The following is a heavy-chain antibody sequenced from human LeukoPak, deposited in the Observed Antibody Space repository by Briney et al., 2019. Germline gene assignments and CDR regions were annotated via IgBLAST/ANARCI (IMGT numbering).Heavy chain of an antibody. Sequence: SETLSLTCTVSGGSVSSGSYYWSWIRQPPGKGLEWIGYIYYSGSTYYNPSLKSRVTISVDTSKNQFSLKLSSVTAADTAVYYCARVGTMVRGVRSWFDPWGQGTLVTVSS. D-gene: IGHD3-10*01. CDR3: ARVGTMVRGVRSWFDP. V-gene: IGHV4-61*01. CDR1: GGSVSSGSYY. J-gene: IGHJ5*02. CDR2: IYYSGST.